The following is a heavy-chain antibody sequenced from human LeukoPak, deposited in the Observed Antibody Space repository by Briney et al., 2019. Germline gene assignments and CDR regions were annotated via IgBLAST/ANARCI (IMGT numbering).Heavy chain of an antibody. CDR1: GFTFSSYS. CDR3: AKESDPSSWYVGYFQH. CDR2: ISSSSSYI. Sequence: GGSLRLSCAASGFTFSSYSMNWVRQAPGKGLEWVSSISSSSSYIYYADSVKGRFTISRDNAKNSLYLQMNSLRAEDTAVYYCAKESDPSSWYVGYFQHWGQGTLVTVSS. J-gene: IGHJ1*01. D-gene: IGHD6-13*01. V-gene: IGHV3-21*01.